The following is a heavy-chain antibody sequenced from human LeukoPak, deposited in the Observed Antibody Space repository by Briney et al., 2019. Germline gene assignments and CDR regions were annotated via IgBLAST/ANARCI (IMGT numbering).Heavy chain of an antibody. CDR3: AKNAPLSAFDI. CDR2: IYYSGST. D-gene: IGHD1-1*01. CDR1: GGSISSGSYY. V-gene: IGHV4-31*03. J-gene: IGHJ3*02. Sequence: SETLSLTCTVSGGSISSGSYYWDWLRQHPETGLEWIGYIYYSGSTYYNPSLKSRVTISLDTSKNQFSLNLNSVTAADTAVYYCAKNAPLSAFDIWGQGTMVTVSS.